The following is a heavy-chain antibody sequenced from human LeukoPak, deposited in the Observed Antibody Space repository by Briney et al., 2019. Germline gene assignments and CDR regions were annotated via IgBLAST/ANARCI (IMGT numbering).Heavy chain of an antibody. J-gene: IGHJ4*02. V-gene: IGHV3-23*01. CDR2: ISGSGGIT. Sequence: PEGSLRLSCAASGFTFSSYVMSWVRQAPGKGQEWVSGISGSGGITYYADSVKGRFTISRDNSKNTLYLQMNSLRAEDTAVYYCARGRGLIIPLDYWGQGTLVTVSS. CDR1: GFTFSSYV. CDR3: ARGRGLIIPLDY. D-gene: IGHD3-10*01.